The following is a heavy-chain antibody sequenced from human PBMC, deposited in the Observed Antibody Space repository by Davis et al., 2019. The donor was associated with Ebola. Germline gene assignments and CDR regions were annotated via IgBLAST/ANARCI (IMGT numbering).Heavy chain of an antibody. CDR2: MNPNSGNT. J-gene: IGHJ4*02. CDR3: ARAFRITIFLEHYYFDY. CDR1: GYTFTSYD. V-gene: IGHV1-8*02. Sequence: ASVKVSCKASGYTFTSYDINWVRQATGQGLEWMGWMNPNSGNTGYAQKFQGRVTMTRDTSISTAYMELSRLRSDDTAVYYCARAFRITIFLEHYYFDYWGQGTLVTVSS. D-gene: IGHD3-3*01.